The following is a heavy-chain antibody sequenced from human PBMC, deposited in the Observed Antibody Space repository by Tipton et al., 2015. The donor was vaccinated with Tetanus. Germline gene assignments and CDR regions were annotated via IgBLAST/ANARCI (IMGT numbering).Heavy chain of an antibody. CDR3: ARAHCTDGVCNFDF. CDR2: IYPGHSDT. Sequence: QLVQSGGEVKKPGESLKISCKGSGYIFNNYWIGWVRQKPGKGLEWMGIIYPGHSDTRYSPSFQGQVTISVDKSINPAYLQWSSLKASDTSMFYCARAHCTDGVCNFDFWGQGALVTVAS. CDR1: GYIFNNYW. D-gene: IGHD2-8*01. V-gene: IGHV5-51*01. J-gene: IGHJ4*02.